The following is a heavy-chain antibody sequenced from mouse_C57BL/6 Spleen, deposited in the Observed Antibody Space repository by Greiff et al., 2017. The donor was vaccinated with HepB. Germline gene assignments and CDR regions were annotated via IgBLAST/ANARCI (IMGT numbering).Heavy chain of an antibody. Sequence: EVKLVESGPGLVKPSQSLSLTCSVTGYSITSGYYWNWIRQFPGNKLEWMGYISYDGSNNYNPSLKNRISITRDTSKNQFFLKLNSVTTEDTATYYCASLTWAMDYWGQGTSVTVSS. CDR1: GYSITSGYY. V-gene: IGHV3-6*01. CDR3: ASLTWAMDY. J-gene: IGHJ4*01. D-gene: IGHD2-12*01. CDR2: ISYDGSN.